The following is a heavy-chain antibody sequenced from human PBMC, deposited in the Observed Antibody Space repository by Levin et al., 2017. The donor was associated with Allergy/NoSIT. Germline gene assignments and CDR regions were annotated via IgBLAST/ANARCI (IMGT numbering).Heavy chain of an antibody. D-gene: IGHD2-8*02. CDR3: ARHTRTGGRSIDF. CDR2: IYYSGTT. Sequence: SGGSLRLSCTVSGDSISTNSYYWGWIPQPPGKGLEWVENIYYSGTTYYNPSLKSRVTISVDTSKNQFSLKLTSVTAADTAVYYCARHTRTGGRSIDFWGQGALVTVSS. J-gene: IGHJ4*02. CDR1: GDSISTNSYY. V-gene: IGHV4-39*01.